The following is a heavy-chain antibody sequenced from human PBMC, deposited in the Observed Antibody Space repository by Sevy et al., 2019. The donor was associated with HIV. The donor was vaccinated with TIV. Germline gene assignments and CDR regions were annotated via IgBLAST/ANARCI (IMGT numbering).Heavy chain of an antibody. CDR2: IKVDGSDK. D-gene: IGHD3-16*01. CDR3: ARETFGRFES. CDR1: GFTFSANW. J-gene: IGHJ4*02. V-gene: IGHV3-7*01. Sequence: GGSLRLSCAASGFTFSANWMNWVRQAPGKGLEWVANIKVDGSDKHYVDSVGGRFAISRDNAMNLLFLQMNSLGVEDTAFYYSARETFGRFESWGQGTLVTVSS.